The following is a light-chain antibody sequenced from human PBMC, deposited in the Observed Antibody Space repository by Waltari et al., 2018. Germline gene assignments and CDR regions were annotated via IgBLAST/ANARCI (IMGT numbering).Light chain of an antibody. CDR1: YSDVGAYDY. J-gene: IGLJ1*01. V-gene: IGLV2-8*01. Sequence: SALTQPPSASGSPGQSLPISRTGTYSDVGAYDYSSCYQQYPGEAPKLIIYEVTKRPSGVPDRFSGSKSGDTASLTVSDLQAEDEADYYCCSYGGSNYPYVFGTGTKVTVL. CDR3: CSYGGSNYPYV. CDR2: EVT.